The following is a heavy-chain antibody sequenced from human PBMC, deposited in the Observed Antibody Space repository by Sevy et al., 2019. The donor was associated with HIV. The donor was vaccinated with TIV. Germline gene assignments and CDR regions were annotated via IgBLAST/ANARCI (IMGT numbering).Heavy chain of an antibody. V-gene: IGHV4-34*01. CDR1: GGSFSGYY. D-gene: IGHD2-2*01. Sequence: SETLSLTCAVYGGSFSGYYWSWIRQPPGKGLEWIGEINHSGSTNYNPSLRSRVTISVDTSKNQFSLRLGSVTAADTAVYYCARHCGGTSCSHAFDIWGQGTMVTVSS. CDR2: INHSGST. CDR3: ARHCGGTSCSHAFDI. J-gene: IGHJ3*02.